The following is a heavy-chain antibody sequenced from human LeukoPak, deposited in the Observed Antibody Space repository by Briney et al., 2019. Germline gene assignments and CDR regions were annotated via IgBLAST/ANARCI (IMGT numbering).Heavy chain of an antibody. V-gene: IGHV4-39*01. CDR2: IYYSGST. CDR1: GGSISSSSYY. J-gene: IGHJ4*02. CDR3: ARSIAAPRLKLDFDY. D-gene: IGHD6-13*01. Sequence: SETLSVTCTVSGGSISSSSYYWGWIRQPPGKGLGWIGSIYYSGSTYYNPSLKSRVTISVDTSKNQFSLKLSSVTAADTAVYYCARSIAAPRLKLDFDYWGQGTLVTVSS.